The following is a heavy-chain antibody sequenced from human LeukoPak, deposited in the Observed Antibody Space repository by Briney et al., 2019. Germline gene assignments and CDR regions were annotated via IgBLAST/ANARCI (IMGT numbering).Heavy chain of an antibody. J-gene: IGHJ4*02. V-gene: IGHV1-18*01. Sequence: ASVKVSCKASGYTFTSYGISWVRQAPGQGLEWMGWISAYNGNTNYAQKFQGRVTMTRDTSISTAYMELSRLRSDDTAVYYCARVGSSVVVVAAHFDYWGQGTLVTVSS. D-gene: IGHD2-15*01. CDR1: GYTFTSYG. CDR3: ARVGSSVVVVAAHFDY. CDR2: ISAYNGNT.